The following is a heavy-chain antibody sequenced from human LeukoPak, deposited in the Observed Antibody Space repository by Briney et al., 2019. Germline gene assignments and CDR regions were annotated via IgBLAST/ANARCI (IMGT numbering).Heavy chain of an antibody. CDR3: ARDRVTTVTTYTEGYFDL. J-gene: IGHJ2*01. Sequence: SGTLSLTCTVSGGSISSGDYYWSWIRQPPGKGLEWIGYIYYSGSTYYNPSLKSRVTISVDTSKNQFSLKLSSVTAADTAVYYCARDRVTTVTTYTEGYFDLWGRGTLVTVSS. CDR1: GGSISSGDYY. CDR2: IYYSGST. D-gene: IGHD4-17*01. V-gene: IGHV4-30-4*01.